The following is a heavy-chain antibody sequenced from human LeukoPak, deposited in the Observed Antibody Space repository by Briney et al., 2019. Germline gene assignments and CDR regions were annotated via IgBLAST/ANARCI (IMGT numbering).Heavy chain of an antibody. CDR2: IYYSGST. CDR3: ARGHLDILTGYYSEYYFDY. Sequence: SETLSLTCTVSGGSTSSYYWSWIRQPPGKGLEWIGYIYYSGSTNYNPSLKSRVTISVDTSKNQFSLKLSSVTAADTAVYYCARGHLDILTGYYSEYYFDYWGQGTLVTVSS. J-gene: IGHJ4*02. D-gene: IGHD3-9*01. CDR1: GGSTSSYY. V-gene: IGHV4-59*01.